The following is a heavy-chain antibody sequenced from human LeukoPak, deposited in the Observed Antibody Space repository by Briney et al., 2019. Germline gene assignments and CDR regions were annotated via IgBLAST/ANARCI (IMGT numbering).Heavy chain of an antibody. J-gene: IGHJ4*02. V-gene: IGHV1-2*02. CDR2: INPNSGGT. CDR3: ATDSSLYADTAMATGFDY. D-gene: IGHD5-18*01. Sequence: ASVKVSCKASGYTFTGYYMHWVRQAPGQGLEWMGWINPNSGGTNYAQKFQGRVTMTRDTSISTAYMELSRLRSDDTAVYYCATDSSLYADTAMATGFDYWGQGTLVTVSS. CDR1: GYTFTGYY.